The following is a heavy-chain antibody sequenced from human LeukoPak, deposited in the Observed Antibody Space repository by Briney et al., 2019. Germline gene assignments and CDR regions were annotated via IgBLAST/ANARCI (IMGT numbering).Heavy chain of an antibody. V-gene: IGHV4-30-2*01. D-gene: IGHD7-27*01. CDR1: GGSISSGGYS. J-gene: IGHJ3*02. CDR3: ALGTPQDHDAFDI. CDR2: IYHSGST. Sequence: SETLSLTCAVSGGSISSGGYSWSWIRQPPGKGLEWIGYIYHSGSTYYNPSLKSRVTISVDRSKNQFSLKLSSVTAADTAVYYCALGTPQDHDAFDIWGQGTMVTVSS.